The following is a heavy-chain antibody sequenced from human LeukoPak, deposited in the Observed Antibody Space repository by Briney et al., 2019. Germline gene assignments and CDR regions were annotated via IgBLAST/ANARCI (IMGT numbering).Heavy chain of an antibody. V-gene: IGHV1-18*01. CDR1: GYDFTSYG. Sequence: ASVKVSCKASGYDFTSYGVTWVRQAPGEGLEWMGWSSADSGNTVYAEKLQGRVTMTTDTSTSTAYMELRSLRSDDTAVYYCARDPEFARGRYSYDNTLGDDAFDIWGQGTMVTVSS. CDR3: ARDPEFARGRYSYDNTLGDDAFDI. J-gene: IGHJ3*02. D-gene: IGHD5-18*01. CDR2: SSADSGNT.